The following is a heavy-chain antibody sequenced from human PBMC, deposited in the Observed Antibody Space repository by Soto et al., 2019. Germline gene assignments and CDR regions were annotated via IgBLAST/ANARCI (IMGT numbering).Heavy chain of an antibody. CDR3: AADQPHIYFDY. V-gene: IGHV2-5*01. J-gene: IGHJ4*02. CDR1: GFSLSTSGVG. CDR2: IYWNDDK. Sequence: QITLKESGPTLVKPTQTLTLTCTFSGFSLSTSGVGVGWIRQPPGKALEWLALIYWNDDKRYSPSLKSRLTITNDTSKNQVGLTMTNMDPVDTATDYGAADQPHIYFDYWGQGTLVTVSS.